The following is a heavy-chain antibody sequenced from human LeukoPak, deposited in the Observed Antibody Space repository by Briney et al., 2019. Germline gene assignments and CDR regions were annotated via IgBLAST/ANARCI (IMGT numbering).Heavy chain of an antibody. CDR2: IIPIFGTA. Sequence: SVKGSCKASGGTFSSYAISWVRQAPGQGLEWMGGIIPIFGTANYAQKFQGRVTITADESTSTAYMELSSLRSEDTAVYYCARGHCSGGSCYDYWGQGTLVTVSS. V-gene: IGHV1-69*01. CDR1: GGTFSSYA. D-gene: IGHD2-15*01. CDR3: ARGHCSGGSCYDY. J-gene: IGHJ4*02.